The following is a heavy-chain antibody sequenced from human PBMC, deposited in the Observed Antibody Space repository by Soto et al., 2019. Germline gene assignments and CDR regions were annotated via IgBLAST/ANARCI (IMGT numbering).Heavy chain of an antibody. CDR3: ARGGYRGYDRYYFDF. CDR2: IYHSGST. V-gene: IGHV4-38-2*02. J-gene: IGHJ4*02. CDR1: GYSISRDYF. Sequence: SETLSLTCTVSGYSISRDYFWGWIRQSPGKGLEWIASIYHSGSTYFNPSVRSRVTISVDTSKNQFSLRLNSLTAADTAMYYCARGGYRGYDRYYFDFWGPGTLVTVSS. D-gene: IGHD5-12*01.